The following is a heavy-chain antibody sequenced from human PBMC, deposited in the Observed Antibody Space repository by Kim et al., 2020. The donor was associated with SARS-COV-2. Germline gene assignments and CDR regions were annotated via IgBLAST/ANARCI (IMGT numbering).Heavy chain of an antibody. Sequence: SETLSLTCAVSGGSISSSNWWSWVRQPPGKGLEWIGEIYHSGSTNYNPSLKGRVTISVDKSKNQFSLKLSSVTAADTAVYYCARARFITIFGVVITGAFDNWGQGTLVTVSS. CDR1: GGSISSSNW. CDR3: ARARFITIFGVVITGAFDN. D-gene: IGHD3-3*01. J-gene: IGHJ4*02. CDR2: IYHSGST. V-gene: IGHV4-4*02.